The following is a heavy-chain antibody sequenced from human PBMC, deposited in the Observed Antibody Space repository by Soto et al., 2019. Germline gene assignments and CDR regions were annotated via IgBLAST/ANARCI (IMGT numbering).Heavy chain of an antibody. J-gene: IGHJ6*03. CDR2: ISSNGGST. Sequence: EVQLVESGGGLVQPGGSLRLSCAASGFTFSSYAMHWVRQAPGKGLEYVSAISSNGGSTYYANSVKGRFTISRDNSKNTLYLKMGSLRAEDMAVYYCARGYSSSWYSDYYYYYMDVWGKGTTVTVSS. CDR1: GFTFSSYA. CDR3: ARGYSSSWYSDYYYYYMDV. V-gene: IGHV3-64*01. D-gene: IGHD6-13*01.